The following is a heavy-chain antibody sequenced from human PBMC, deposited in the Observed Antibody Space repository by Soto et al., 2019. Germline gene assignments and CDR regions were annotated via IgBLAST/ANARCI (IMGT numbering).Heavy chain of an antibody. V-gene: IGHV4-34*09. CDR2: INHSGST. J-gene: IGHJ5*02. D-gene: IGHD4-17*01. Sequence: LSLTCAVYGGSFSGYYWSWIRQPPGKGLEWIGEINHSGSTNYNPSLKSRVTISVDTSKNQFSLKLSSVTAADTAVYYCARGLPRGYGDYGASNWFDPWGQGTLVTVSS. CDR1: GGSFSGYY. CDR3: ARGLPRGYGDYGASNWFDP.